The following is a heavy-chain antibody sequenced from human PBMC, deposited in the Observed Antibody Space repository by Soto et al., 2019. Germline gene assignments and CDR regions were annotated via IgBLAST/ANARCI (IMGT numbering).Heavy chain of an antibody. D-gene: IGHD2-15*01. CDR1: GYTFTSYG. J-gene: IGHJ6*02. CDR3: AREYCSGGSCYSHYYYGMDV. Sequence: QVQLVQSGAEVKKPGASVKVSCKASGYTFTSYGISWVRQAPGQGLEWMGWISAYNGNTNYAQKPQGRVTMTTDTPXIPXYXVLRSLRSDDTAVYYCAREYCSGGSCYSHYYYGMDVWGQGTTVTVSS. V-gene: IGHV1-18*01. CDR2: ISAYNGNT.